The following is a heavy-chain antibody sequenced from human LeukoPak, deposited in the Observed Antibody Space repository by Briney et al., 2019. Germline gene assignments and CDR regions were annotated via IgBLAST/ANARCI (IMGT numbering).Heavy chain of an antibody. Sequence: SETLSLTCTVSGGSISSYYWSWIRQPPGKGLEWIGYIYYGGSTNYNPSLKSRVTISVDTSKNQFSLKLSSVTAADTAVYYCARGFWSGYSPLNWGQGTLVTVSS. CDR1: GGSISSYY. D-gene: IGHD3-3*01. J-gene: IGHJ4*02. V-gene: IGHV4-59*01. CDR3: ARGFWSGYSPLN. CDR2: IYYGGST.